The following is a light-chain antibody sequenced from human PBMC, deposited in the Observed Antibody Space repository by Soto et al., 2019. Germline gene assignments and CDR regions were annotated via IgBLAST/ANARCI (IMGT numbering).Light chain of an antibody. J-gene: IGKJ5*01. CDR3: QQYVSAPIT. CDR1: QSLSSNY. Sequence: EIVLTQSPGTLSLSPGERATLSCRASQSLSSNYLAWYLQKPGQAPRLLIYGVSSRATGVPVSFSGSGSGTDFTLTISRLEPEDFAVYYCQQYVSAPITFGQGTDWRL. V-gene: IGKV3-20*01. CDR2: GVS.